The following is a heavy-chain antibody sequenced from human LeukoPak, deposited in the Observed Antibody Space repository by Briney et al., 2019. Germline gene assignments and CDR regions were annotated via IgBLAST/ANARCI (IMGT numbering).Heavy chain of an antibody. CDR1: GGSISSSCYY. D-gene: IGHD3-22*01. CDR3: ARAGDSSGYSDY. Sequence: SETLSLTCTVSGGSISSSCYYWGWIRQPPGKGLEWIGSIYYNGSTNYNPSLKSRVTISVNTSKNQFSLKLRSVTAADTAVYYCARAGDSSGYSDYWGQGTLVTVSS. J-gene: IGHJ4*02. CDR2: IYYNGST. V-gene: IGHV4-39*07.